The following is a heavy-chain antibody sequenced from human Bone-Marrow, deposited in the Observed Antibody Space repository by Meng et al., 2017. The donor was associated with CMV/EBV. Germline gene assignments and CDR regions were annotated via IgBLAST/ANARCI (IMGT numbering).Heavy chain of an antibody. Sequence: GESLKISCAASGFTFSNAWMSWVRQAPGKGLEWVGRIFSNTDGATTHYGAPVKGRFTISRDDSKTTLYLQMDSLKTEDTAVYYCTTYKADDVLAAYTPGYWGQGPRVTGSS. D-gene: IGHD3-9*01. CDR3: TTYKADDVLAAYTPGY. V-gene: IGHV3-15*01. J-gene: IGHJ4*02. CDR1: GFTFSNAW. CDR2: IFSNTDGATT.